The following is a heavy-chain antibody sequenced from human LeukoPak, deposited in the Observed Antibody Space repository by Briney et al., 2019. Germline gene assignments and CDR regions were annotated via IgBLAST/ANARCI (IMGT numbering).Heavy chain of an antibody. CDR1: GGSITTYT. CDR2: IYSSGAT. V-gene: IGHV4-4*08. J-gene: IGHJ4*02. CDR3: ARRTPGPQLDEYVAYFFDH. D-gene: IGHD2-2*01. Sequence: SETLSLICTVSGGSITTYTWIWIRQTPGQALEWIGHIYSSGATTYNPSLKSRPTTFLDTSKSQLSLNLSSLSAADTAVYYCARRTPGPQLDEYVAYFFDHWGQGTQVTVSS.